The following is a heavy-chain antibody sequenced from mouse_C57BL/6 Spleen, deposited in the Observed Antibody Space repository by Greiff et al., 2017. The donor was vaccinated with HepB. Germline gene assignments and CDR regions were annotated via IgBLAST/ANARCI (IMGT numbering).Heavy chain of an antibody. V-gene: IGHV5-4*01. Sequence: EVQLVESGGGLVKPGGSLKLSCAASGFTFSSYAMSWVRQTPEKRLEWVATISDGGSYTYYPDNVKGRFTISRDNAKNNLYLQMSHLKSEDTAMYYCAREIYYDYDGESYFDYWGQGTTLTVSS. CDR1: GFTFSSYA. D-gene: IGHD2-4*01. J-gene: IGHJ2*01. CDR2: ISDGGSYT. CDR3: AREIYYDYDGESYFDY.